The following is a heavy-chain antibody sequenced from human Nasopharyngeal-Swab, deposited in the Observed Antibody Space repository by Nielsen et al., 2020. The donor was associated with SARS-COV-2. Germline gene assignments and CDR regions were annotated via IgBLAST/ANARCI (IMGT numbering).Heavy chain of an antibody. V-gene: IGHV3-74*01. J-gene: IGHJ6*03. Sequence: GESLKISCAASGFTFSSYWMHWVRQAPGKGLVWVSRINSDGSSTSYADSVKGRFTISRDNSKNTLYLQMNSLRAEDTAVYYCAKGASSGWYGGYYMDVWGKGTTVTVSS. CDR1: GFTFSSYW. CDR2: INSDGSST. CDR3: AKGASSGWYGGYYMDV. D-gene: IGHD6-19*01.